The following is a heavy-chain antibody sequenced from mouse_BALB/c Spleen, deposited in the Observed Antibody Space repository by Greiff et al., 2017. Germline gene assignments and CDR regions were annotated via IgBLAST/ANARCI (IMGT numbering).Heavy chain of an antibody. V-gene: IGHV1-82*01. CDR3: ARNPYYDYDGGVYYAMDY. D-gene: IGHD2-4*01. CDR2: IYPGDGDT. CDR1: GYAFSSSW. Sequence: QVQLQQSGPELVKPGASVKISCKASGYAFSSSWMNWVKQRPGQGLEWIGRIYPGDGDTNYNGKFKGKATLTADKSSSTAYMQLSSLTSVDSAVYFCARNPYYDYDGGVYYAMDYWGQGTSVTVSS. J-gene: IGHJ4*01.